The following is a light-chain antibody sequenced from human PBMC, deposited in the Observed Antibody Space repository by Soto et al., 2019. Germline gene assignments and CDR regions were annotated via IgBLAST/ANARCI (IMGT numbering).Light chain of an antibody. V-gene: IGLV1-47*01. CDR3: AAWDGGLSGWV. Sequence: QSVLTQPPSASGPPGQRVAIPCSGSTSNIGSKYVYWYQQLPGTAPKLLIYRNNQRPSGVPDRFSGSKSGTSASLAISVLRSEDEADYYCAAWDGGLSGWVFGGGTQLPVL. CDR1: TSNIGSKY. CDR2: RNN. J-gene: IGLJ3*02.